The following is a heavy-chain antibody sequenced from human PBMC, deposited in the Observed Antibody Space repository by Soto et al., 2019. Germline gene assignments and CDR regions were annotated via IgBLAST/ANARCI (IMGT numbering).Heavy chain of an antibody. J-gene: IGHJ3*02. Sequence: PSETLSLTCTVSGGSISSYYWSWIRQPPGKGLEWIGYIYYSGSTNYNPSLKSRVTISVDTSKNQFSLKLSSVTAADTAVYYCARAWILTGYYIHDAFDIWGQGTMVTVSS. D-gene: IGHD3-9*01. CDR3: ARAWILTGYYIHDAFDI. CDR2: IYYSGST. CDR1: GGSISSYY. V-gene: IGHV4-59*01.